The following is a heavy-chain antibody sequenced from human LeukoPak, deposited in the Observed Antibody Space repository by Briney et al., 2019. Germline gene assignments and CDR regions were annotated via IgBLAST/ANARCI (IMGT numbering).Heavy chain of an antibody. CDR2: VSGSDSST. Sequence: GRSLRLSCVASGFTFDDYAMHWVRQTPGKGLEWVSAVSGSDSSTYYADSVKGRFTISRDNSKNTPYLQMNSLRAEDTAVYYCAKGGHYYGSGSPIGDYWGQGTLVTVSS. D-gene: IGHD3-10*01. CDR1: GFTFDDYA. J-gene: IGHJ4*02. CDR3: AKGGHYYGSGSPIGDY. V-gene: IGHV3-23*01.